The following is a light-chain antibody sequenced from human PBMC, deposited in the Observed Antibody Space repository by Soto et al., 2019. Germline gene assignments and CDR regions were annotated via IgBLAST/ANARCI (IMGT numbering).Light chain of an antibody. Sequence: EIVLTQSPGTLSLSPGERVTLSCRATQSVRSNFLAWYRQKPGQAPRLLIYGASSRATGIPDRLSGSGSGTDFTLTISRLEPEDFAVYYRQQYGSLPITFXQGTRLEIK. J-gene: IGKJ5*01. CDR1: QSVRSNF. CDR3: QQYGSLPIT. V-gene: IGKV3-20*01. CDR2: GAS.